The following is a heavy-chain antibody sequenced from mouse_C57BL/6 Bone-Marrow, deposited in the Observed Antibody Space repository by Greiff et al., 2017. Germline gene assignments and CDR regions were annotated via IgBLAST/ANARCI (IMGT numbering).Heavy chain of an antibody. CDR2: IDPENGVA. D-gene: IGHD1-1*01. CDR3: TATLRPFAY. V-gene: IGHV14-4*01. Sequence: EVQLQQSGAELVRPGASVKLSCTASGFNIKDDYMHWVKQRPEQGLERIGWIDPENGVAEYASKFQGQATITADTSSNNAYLQLSSLTSEDTAVYYGTATLRPFAYWGQGTLVTVSA. J-gene: IGHJ3*01. CDR1: GFNIKDDY.